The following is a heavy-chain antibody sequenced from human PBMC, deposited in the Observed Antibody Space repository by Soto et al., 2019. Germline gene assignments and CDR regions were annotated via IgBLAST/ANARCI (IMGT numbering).Heavy chain of an antibody. CDR1: GFTFSSYA. CDR2: ISYDGSNK. J-gene: IGHJ5*02. Sequence: QVQLVESGGGVVQPGRSLRLSCAASGFTFSSYAMHWVRQAPGKGLEWVAVISYDGSNKYYADSVKGRFTISRDNSKNTQYLQMNSLRAEDTAVYYCARDEIGYSYGSPWFDPWGQGTLVTVSS. D-gene: IGHD5-18*01. CDR3: ARDEIGYSYGSPWFDP. V-gene: IGHV3-30-3*01.